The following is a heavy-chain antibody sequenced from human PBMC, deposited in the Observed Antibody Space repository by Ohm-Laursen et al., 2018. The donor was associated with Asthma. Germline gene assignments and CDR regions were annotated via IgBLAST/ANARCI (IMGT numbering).Heavy chain of an antibody. Sequence: SLRLSCAAAGFTFSSNVMSWVRQAPGKGLEWVAVGGSYYDGGLKYYADSVNGRFTVSRDDSKNTLYLQMNSLRPDDTAVYYCARDVMEWYLPAFDFWGQGTLVTVSS. J-gene: IGHJ4*02. V-gene: IGHV3-30-3*01. CDR3: ARDVMEWYLPAFDF. CDR1: GFTFSSNV. CDR2: GGSYYDGGLK. D-gene: IGHD3-3*01.